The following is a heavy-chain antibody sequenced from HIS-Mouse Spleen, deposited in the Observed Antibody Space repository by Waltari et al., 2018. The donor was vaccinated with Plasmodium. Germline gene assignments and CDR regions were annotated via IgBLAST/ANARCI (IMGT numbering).Heavy chain of an antibody. CDR2: IYYSGAT. D-gene: IGHD3-3*01. J-gene: IGHJ4*02. V-gene: IGHV4-39*01. CDR1: GGSISSRSYY. Sequence: QLQLQESGPGLVKPSETLSLTCTVSGGSISSRSYYWGWIRQPPGKGLEWIWRIYYSGATYSNPSLKGRVTRSVDTSTNHFSLKLSSVTAADTAVYYCARQLAYYDFWSGYSRGYYFDYWGQGTLVTVSS. CDR3: ARQLAYYDFWSGYSRGYYFDY.